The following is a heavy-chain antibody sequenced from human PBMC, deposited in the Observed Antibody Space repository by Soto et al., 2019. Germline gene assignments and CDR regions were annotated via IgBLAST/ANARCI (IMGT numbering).Heavy chain of an antibody. CDR2: FYSGGSS. CDR1: GLTVFSAY. D-gene: IGHD3-22*01. V-gene: IGHV3-53*02. J-gene: IGHJ4*02. CDR3: ASAPEIVGANYFDF. Sequence: EVQLVETGGGLIQPGGYLRLSCAASGLTVFSAYMNWVRQAPGKGVEWVAVFYSGGSSYYADSVKGRFTISRDTSKNTVDLHMDSLRADDTAVYYCASAPEIVGANYFDFWGQGSLVTVSS.